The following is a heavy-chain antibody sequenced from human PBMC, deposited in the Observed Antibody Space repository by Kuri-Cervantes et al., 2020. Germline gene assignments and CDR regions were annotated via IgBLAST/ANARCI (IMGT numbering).Heavy chain of an antibody. Sequence: SGPTLVKPTQTLTLTCTFSGFSLSTSGVGVGWIRQPPGKALEWLARIDWDDDKFYSTSLKTRLTISKDTSKNQVVLTMTNMDPVDTATYYCARIAKYYYDSSGYYVFDYWGQGTLVTVSS. CDR1: GFSLSTSGVG. CDR2: IDWDDDK. CDR3: ARIAKYYYDSSGYYVFDY. D-gene: IGHD3-22*01. V-gene: IGHV2-70*04. J-gene: IGHJ4*02.